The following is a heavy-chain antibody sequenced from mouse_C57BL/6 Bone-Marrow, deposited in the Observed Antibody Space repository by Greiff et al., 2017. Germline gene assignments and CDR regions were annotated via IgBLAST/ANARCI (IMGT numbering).Heavy chain of an antibody. V-gene: IGHV2-2*01. CDR3: GRPPHYYGSVMDY. Sequence: VHLVESGAGLVQPSQSLSISCTVSGFSFTSYGVHWVRQSPGKGLEWLGVICSGGSTDYNAAFISRLSISKDNSKSKVFFKMNSLQADDTAIYYCGRPPHYYGSVMDYWGQGTSVTVSS. CDR1: GFSFTSYG. D-gene: IGHD1-1*01. J-gene: IGHJ4*01. CDR2: ICSGGST.